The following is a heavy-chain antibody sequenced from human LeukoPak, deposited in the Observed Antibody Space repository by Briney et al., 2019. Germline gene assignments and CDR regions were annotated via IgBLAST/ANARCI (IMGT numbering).Heavy chain of an antibody. D-gene: IGHD2-8*01. CDR3: ARLWCTNGVCYTVDY. CDR2: IYYTGST. J-gene: IGHJ4*02. Sequence: SETLSLTCTVSGGSISGYYWSWIRQPPGKGLEWIAYIYYTGSTNYNPSLKSRVTISLDTSKNQFSLKLSSVTAADTAVYYCARLWCTNGVCYTVDYWGQGTLVTVSS. V-gene: IGHV4-59*08. CDR1: GGSISGYY.